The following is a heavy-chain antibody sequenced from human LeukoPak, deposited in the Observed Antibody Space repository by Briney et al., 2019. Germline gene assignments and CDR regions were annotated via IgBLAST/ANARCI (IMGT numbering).Heavy chain of an antibody. V-gene: IGHV4-39*07. D-gene: IGHD2-15*01. Sequence: SETLSLTCTVSGVSISSSNSYWGWIRQPPGTGLEWIGSIYYSGNTYYNASLKSQVSISIDTSKNQFSLRLTSVTAADTAVYYCARDSGACSGGSCYPYYYYYYYMDVWGKGTTVTVSS. CDR3: ARDSGACSGGSCYPYYYYYYYMDV. CDR2: IYYSGNT. CDR1: GVSISSSNSY. J-gene: IGHJ6*03.